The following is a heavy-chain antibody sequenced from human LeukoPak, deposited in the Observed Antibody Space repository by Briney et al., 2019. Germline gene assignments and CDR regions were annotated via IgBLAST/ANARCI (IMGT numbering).Heavy chain of an antibody. CDR3: ARGGSGIAAACSVN. D-gene: IGHD6-13*01. J-gene: IGHJ4*02. CDR2: IIPIFGTA. CDR1: GRTFSSYA. V-gene: IGHV1-69*01. Sequence: SVKVSCKASGRTFSSYAISWVRHAPGQGLEWMGGIIPIFGTANYAQKFQGRVTITADESTSTAYIELSSLRSEDTAVYYCARGGSGIAAACSVNWGQGTLVTVSS.